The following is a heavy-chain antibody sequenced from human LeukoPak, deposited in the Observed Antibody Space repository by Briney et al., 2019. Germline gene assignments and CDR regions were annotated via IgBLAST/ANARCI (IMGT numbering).Heavy chain of an antibody. CDR3: ARTWRYYYYYMDV. J-gene: IGHJ6*03. Sequence: PSETLSLTCAVYGGSFSGYYWSWIRQPPGKGLEWIGEINHSGSTNYNPSLKSRVTISVDTSKNQFSLKLSSVTAADTAVYYCARTWRYYYYYMDVWGKGTTVTVSS. CDR2: INHSGST. V-gene: IGHV4-34*01. CDR1: GGSFSGYY. D-gene: IGHD1-1*01.